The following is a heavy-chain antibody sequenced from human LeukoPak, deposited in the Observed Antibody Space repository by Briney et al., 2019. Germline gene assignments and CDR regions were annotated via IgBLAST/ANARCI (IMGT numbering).Heavy chain of an antibody. CDR3: ARVDTAMAQISYFDY. V-gene: IGHV3-21*01. CDR2: ISSSSSYI. CDR1: GFTFSSYS. J-gene: IGHJ4*02. D-gene: IGHD5-18*01. Sequence: GGSLRLSCAASGFTFSSYSMNWVRQAPGKGLEWVSSISSSSSYIYYADSVNGRFTISRDNAKNSLYLQMNSLRAEDTAVYYCARVDTAMAQISYFDYWGQGTLVTVSS.